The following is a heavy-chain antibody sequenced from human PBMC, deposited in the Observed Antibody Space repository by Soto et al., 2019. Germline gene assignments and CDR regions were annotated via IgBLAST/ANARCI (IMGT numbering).Heavy chain of an antibody. CDR3: ARDGTTVTTRGGHYYYYYHMDV. J-gene: IGHJ6*03. D-gene: IGHD4-17*01. CDR2: IKEDGSGK. CDR1: GFTFSSNW. V-gene: IGHV3-7*01. Sequence: GGSLRLSCAASGFTFSSNWMSWVRQAPGKGLEWVANIKEDGSGKYYVDSVKGRFSISRDNAKNSLFLQMNSLRAEDTAVYYCARDGTTVTTRGGHYYYYYHMDVWGKGTTVTVSS.